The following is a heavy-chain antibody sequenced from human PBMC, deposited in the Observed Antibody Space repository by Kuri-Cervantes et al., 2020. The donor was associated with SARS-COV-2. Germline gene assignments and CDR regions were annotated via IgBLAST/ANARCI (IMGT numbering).Heavy chain of an antibody. Sequence: SETLSLTCTVSGGSISSSSYYWGWIRQPPGKGLEWIGSIYYSGSTYYNPSLKSRVTISADTSKNQLSLKLHSVTAADTAVYFCARDNILYSGSGFDLWGQGTLVTVSS. J-gene: IGHJ4*02. D-gene: IGHD1-26*01. CDR3: ARDNILYSGSGFDL. CDR1: GGSISSSSYY. CDR2: IYYSGST. V-gene: IGHV4-39*07.